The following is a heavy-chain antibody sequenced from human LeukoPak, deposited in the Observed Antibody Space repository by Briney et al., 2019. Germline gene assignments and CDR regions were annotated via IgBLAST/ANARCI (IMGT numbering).Heavy chain of an antibody. CDR2: IYPADSDI. CDR1: GYRFTSYW. V-gene: IGHV5-51*01. J-gene: IGHJ5*02. CDR3: ARGLEVAVGES. D-gene: IGHD6-19*01. Sequence: KPGESLKISCKGSGYRFTSYWIGWVRQMPGKGLEWMGMIYPADSDIRYSPSFQGQVTISADKSISTAYLQWSSLKASDTAIYYCARGLEVAVGESWGRGTLVTVSS.